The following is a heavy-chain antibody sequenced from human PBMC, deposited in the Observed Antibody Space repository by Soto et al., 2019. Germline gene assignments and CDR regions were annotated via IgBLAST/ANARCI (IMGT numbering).Heavy chain of an antibody. CDR2: IDPSDSYT. Sequence: GESLKISCKGSGYSFTSYWISWVRQMPGKGLEWMGRIDPSDSYTNYSPSFQGHVTISADKSISTAYLQWSSLKASDTAMYYCARHHYGSGSYLMGAFDIWGQGTMVTVSS. D-gene: IGHD3-10*01. CDR1: GYSFTSYW. J-gene: IGHJ3*02. CDR3: ARHHYGSGSYLMGAFDI. V-gene: IGHV5-10-1*01.